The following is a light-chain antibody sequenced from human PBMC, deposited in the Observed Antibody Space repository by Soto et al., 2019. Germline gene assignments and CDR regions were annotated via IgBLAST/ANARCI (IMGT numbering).Light chain of an antibody. V-gene: IGKV3-15*01. CDR2: GAS. J-gene: IGKJ5*01. CDR3: QQYNNWLIT. Sequence: EIVMTQSPATLSVSPGERATLSCRASPSVSSNLAWYQQKPGQAPRLLIYGASTRATGIPARFSGSGSGTEFTLTISSLQSEDFAVYYCQQYNNWLITFGQGTRLEI. CDR1: PSVSSN.